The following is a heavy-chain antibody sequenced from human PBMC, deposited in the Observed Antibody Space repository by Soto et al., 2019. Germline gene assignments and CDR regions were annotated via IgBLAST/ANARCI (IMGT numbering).Heavy chain of an antibody. CDR2: SFYRGST. Sequence: QLQLQESGPGLVKPSETLSLTCTVSGGSISSRSHYWGWIRQSPGKHLEWIGSSFYRGSTHYNPSLKTRVTISVDTYKNQVSLKLYSVTAADTAVDYCATADGFGVVTPFFEYWGQGILVTVSS. CDR3: ATADGFGVVTPFFEY. CDR1: GGSISSRSHY. J-gene: IGHJ4*02. V-gene: IGHV4-39*01. D-gene: IGHD3-3*01.